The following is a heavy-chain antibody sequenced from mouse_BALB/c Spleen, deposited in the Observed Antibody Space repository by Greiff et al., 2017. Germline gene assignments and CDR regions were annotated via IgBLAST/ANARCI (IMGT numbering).Heavy chain of an antibody. CDR1: GFTFSSYT. J-gene: IGHJ4*01. Sequence: DVKLVESGGGLVKPGGSLKLSCAASGFTFSSYTMSWVRQTPEKRLEWVATISSGGSYTYYPDSVKGRFTISRDNAKNTLYLQMSSLKSEDTAMYYCTRGNDGNYEGAMDYWGQGTSVTVSS. CDR3: TRGNDGNYEGAMDY. D-gene: IGHD2-3*01. V-gene: IGHV5-6-4*01. CDR2: ISSGGSYT.